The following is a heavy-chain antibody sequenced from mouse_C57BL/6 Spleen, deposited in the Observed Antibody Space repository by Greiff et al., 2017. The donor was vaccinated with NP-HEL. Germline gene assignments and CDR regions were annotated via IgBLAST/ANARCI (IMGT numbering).Heavy chain of an antibody. V-gene: IGHV1-59*01. CDR2: IDPSDSYT. CDR1: GYTFTSYW. CDR3: ARSDYYGSSDWFAY. J-gene: IGHJ3*01. D-gene: IGHD1-1*01. Sequence: QVQLQQPGAELVRPGTSVKLSCKASGYTFTSYWMHWVKQRPGQGLEWIGVIDPSDSYTNYNQKFKGKATLTVDTSSSTAYMQLSSLTSEDSAVYYCARSDYYGSSDWFAYWGQGTLVTVSA.